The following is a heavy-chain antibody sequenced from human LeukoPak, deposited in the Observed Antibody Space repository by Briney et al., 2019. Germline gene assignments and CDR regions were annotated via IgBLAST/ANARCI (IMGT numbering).Heavy chain of an antibody. Sequence: GGSLRLSCTASRFTFSSNWMGWVRQVPGKGLEWVANINPDGTVKFYVGSVKGRFTISRDNAKNSLYLQMNSLRVEETAVYYCLMFGSSGSWGQGTLVTVSS. CDR2: INPDGTVK. CDR1: RFTFSSNW. CDR3: LMFGSSGS. J-gene: IGHJ5*02. V-gene: IGHV3-7*05. D-gene: IGHD3/OR15-3a*01.